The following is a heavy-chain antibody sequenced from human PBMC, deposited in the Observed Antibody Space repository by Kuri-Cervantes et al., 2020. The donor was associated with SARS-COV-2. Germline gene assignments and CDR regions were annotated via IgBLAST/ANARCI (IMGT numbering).Heavy chain of an antibody. CDR1: GFTFSDYS. CDR2: IGSSSSII. V-gene: IGHV3-48*01. Sequence: GESLKSSCAASGFTFSDYSMNWVRQAPGKGLEWVSYIGSSSSIIYYADSMKGRFTISRDNAKNSLSLQMNSLRAEDTAVYYCARERYYSGHYGMDVWGQGTTVTVSS. CDR3: ARERYYSGHYGMDV. J-gene: IGHJ6*02. D-gene: IGHD3-10*01.